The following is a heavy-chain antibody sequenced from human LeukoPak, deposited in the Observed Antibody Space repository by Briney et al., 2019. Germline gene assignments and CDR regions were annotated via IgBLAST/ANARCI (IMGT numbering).Heavy chain of an antibody. CDR2: ISGSGGST. CDR1: GFTFNTYG. V-gene: IGHV3-23*01. D-gene: IGHD6-19*01. J-gene: IGHJ4*02. Sequence: GGSLRLSCAASGFTFNTYGMHWVRQAPGKGLEWVSAISGSGGSTYYADSVKGRFTISRDNSKNTLYLQMNSLRAEDTAVYYCAKDRGVAVAGTWDYWGQGTLVTVSS. CDR3: AKDRGVAVAGTWDY.